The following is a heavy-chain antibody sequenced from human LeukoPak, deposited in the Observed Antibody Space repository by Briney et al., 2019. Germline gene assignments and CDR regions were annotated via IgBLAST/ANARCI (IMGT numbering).Heavy chain of an antibody. CDR2: LNPNSGAT. CDR1: GYTFTVNC. V-gene: IGHV1-2*02. CDR3: ARGAGSSWFDY. D-gene: IGHD6-13*01. Sequence: ASVMVSCKPSGYTFTVNCLHWVRLAPGQGLEWMGWLNPNSGATNYAQKFQGRATLTRDTSIRTAYMELTSLTSDDTAIYYCARGAGSSWFDYWGQGALVTVSS. J-gene: IGHJ4*02.